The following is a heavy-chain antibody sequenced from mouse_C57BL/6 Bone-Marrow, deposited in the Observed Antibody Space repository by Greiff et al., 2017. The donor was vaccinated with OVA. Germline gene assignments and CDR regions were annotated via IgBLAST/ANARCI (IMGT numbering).Heavy chain of an antibody. CDR3: TRHGWYFDV. Sequence: EVNLVESGEGLVKPGGSLKLSCAASGFTFSSYAMSWVRQTPEKRLEWVAYLSSGGDYIYYADTVKGRFTISRDNARNTLYLQMSSLKSEDTAMYYCTRHGWYFDVWGTGTTVTVSS. V-gene: IGHV5-9-1*02. CDR2: LSSGGDYI. J-gene: IGHJ1*03. CDR1: GFTFSSYA.